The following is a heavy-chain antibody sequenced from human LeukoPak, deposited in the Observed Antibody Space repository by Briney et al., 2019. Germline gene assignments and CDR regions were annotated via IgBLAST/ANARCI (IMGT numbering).Heavy chain of an antibody. CDR1: GFTFSSYN. V-gene: IGHV3-21*01. D-gene: IGHD2-2*01. CDR2: ISGSSGYI. J-gene: IGHJ4*02. CDR3: AKSVPAAKTFDY. Sequence: GGSLRLSCAASGFTFSSYNMNWVPQAPGKGLEWVSSISGSSGYIYYADSVKGRFTISRDNSKNTLYLQMNSLRAEDTAVYYCAKSVPAAKTFDYWGQGTLVTVSS.